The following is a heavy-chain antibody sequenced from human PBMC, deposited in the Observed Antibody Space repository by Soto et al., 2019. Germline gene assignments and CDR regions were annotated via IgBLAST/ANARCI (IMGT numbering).Heavy chain of an antibody. CDR3: ARDLRYCSGGSCSDAFDI. J-gene: IGHJ3*02. CDR2: ISAYNGNT. D-gene: IGHD2-15*01. Sequence: QVQLVQSGAEVKKPGASVKVSCKASGYTFTSYGISCVRQAPEQGHEWMGWISAYNGNTNYAQKIQGRVTMTTDTSTSTAYMELRSLSSDDTAVYYCARDLRYCSGGSCSDAFDIWGQGTMVTVSS. V-gene: IGHV1-18*01. CDR1: GYTFTSYG.